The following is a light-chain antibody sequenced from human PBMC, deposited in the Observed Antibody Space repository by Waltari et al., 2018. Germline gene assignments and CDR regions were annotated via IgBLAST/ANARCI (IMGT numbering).Light chain of an antibody. CDR3: QQSYSTPPYT. J-gene: IGKJ2*01. Sequence: EIQMTQSPSSLSASVGERVTITCRASQSISSYLNWYQQKPGKAPKLLIYAASSLQSGVPSRFSGSGSGTDFTLTISSLQPEDFATYYCQQSYSTPPYTFGHGTKLEIK. CDR2: AAS. V-gene: IGKV1-39*01. CDR1: QSISSY.